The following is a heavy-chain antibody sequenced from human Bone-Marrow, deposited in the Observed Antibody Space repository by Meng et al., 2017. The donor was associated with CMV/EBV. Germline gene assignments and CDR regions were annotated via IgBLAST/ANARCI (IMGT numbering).Heavy chain of an antibody. CDR1: GGSLSNYP. V-gene: IGHV1-69*02. CDR2: FIPMFNIT. Sequence: SVKVSCKTSGGSLSNYPINWVRQAPGQGLEWMGRFIPMFNITGFAQRFQGRVSITADTSTSTGYMELSRLTSEDTAVYFCARGLRYFDWLSPSDYYYGIDVWAQGTPVTVSS. CDR3: ARGLRYFDWLSPSDYYYGIDV. D-gene: IGHD3-9*01. J-gene: IGHJ6*02.